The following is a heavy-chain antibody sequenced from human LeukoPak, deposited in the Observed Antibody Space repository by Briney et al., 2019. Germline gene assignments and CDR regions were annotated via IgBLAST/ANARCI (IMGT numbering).Heavy chain of an antibody. Sequence: PGGSLRLSCAASGFSLSPYSVDWVRQAPGKGLEWVAVIWFDGRTEYYADSVKARFTISRDDSKNTVNLEMNSLRADDTAVYYCAREGPSGGGIFNDAFDIWGQGTMVIVSS. CDR2: IWFDGRTE. D-gene: IGHD4-23*01. CDR3: AREGPSGGGIFNDAFDI. CDR1: GFSLSPYS. V-gene: IGHV3-33*01. J-gene: IGHJ3*02.